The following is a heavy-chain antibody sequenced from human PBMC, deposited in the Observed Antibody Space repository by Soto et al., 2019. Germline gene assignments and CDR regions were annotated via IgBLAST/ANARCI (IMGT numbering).Heavy chain of an antibody. CDR2: MNPGSGDT. D-gene: IGHD5-18*01. CDR3: ARMESFGSLNWFDP. V-gene: IGHV1-8*02. Sequence: ASVKVSCKASGYTFTNNDVSWVRQSTGQGLEWMGWMNPGSGDTGYAQKFQGRVTMTRDISIATAYMELNSLTSEDTAIYYCARMESFGSLNWFDPWGQGTLVTVSS. J-gene: IGHJ5*02. CDR1: GYTFTNND.